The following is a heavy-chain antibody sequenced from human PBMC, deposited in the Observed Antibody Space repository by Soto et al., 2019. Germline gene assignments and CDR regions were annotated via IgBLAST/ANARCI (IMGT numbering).Heavy chain of an antibody. D-gene: IGHD6-13*01. CDR1: GGSMSGYY. CDR3: AGNIAAAGRRYYGMYV. V-gene: IGHV4-4*07. J-gene: IGHJ6*02. CDR2: VYTSETT. Sequence: VQLQESGPGLVKPSETLSLTCTVSGGSMSGYYWSWIRQSAGKGLEWIGRVYTSETTYYNPSLKSRVTMSLDTSKNQFSLNLYSLTAADTAVYYCAGNIAAAGRRYYGMYVWGQGTTITVSS.